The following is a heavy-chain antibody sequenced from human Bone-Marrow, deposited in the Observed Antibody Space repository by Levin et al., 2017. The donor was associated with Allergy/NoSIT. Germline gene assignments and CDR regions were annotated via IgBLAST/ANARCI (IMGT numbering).Heavy chain of an antibody. CDR1: GGSISSSSYY. Sequence: SETLSLTCTVSGGSISSSSYYWGWIRQPPGKGLEWIGSIYYSGSTYYNPSLKSRVTISVDTSKNQFSLKLSSVTAADTAVYYCARPRIAVAGSFYWFDPWGQGTLVTVSS. J-gene: IGHJ5*02. CDR3: ARPRIAVAGSFYWFDP. CDR2: IYYSGST. V-gene: IGHV4-39*01. D-gene: IGHD6-19*01.